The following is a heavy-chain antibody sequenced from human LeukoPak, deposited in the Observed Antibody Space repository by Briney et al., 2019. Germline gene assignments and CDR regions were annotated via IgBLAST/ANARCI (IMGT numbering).Heavy chain of an antibody. J-gene: IGHJ5*02. Sequence: SETLSLTCAVYGGSFSGYYWSLIRQPPGKGLEWIGEINHSGSTNYNPSLKSRVTISVDTSKNQFSLKLSSVTAADTAVYYCARRYHWFDPWGQGTLVTVSS. V-gene: IGHV4-34*01. CDR2: INHSGST. CDR3: ARRYHWFDP. D-gene: IGHD3-16*02. CDR1: GGSFSGYY.